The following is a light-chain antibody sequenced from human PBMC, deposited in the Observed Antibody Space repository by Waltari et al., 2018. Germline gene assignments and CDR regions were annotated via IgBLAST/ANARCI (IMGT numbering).Light chain of an antibody. V-gene: IGKV3-20*01. CDR1: QSVSSSD. CDR3: QQYGSSPWT. J-gene: IGKJ1*01. CDR2: GAS. Sequence: EIVLTQSPGTLSLSRGERATVSCRASQSVSSSDLAWYQQKPGQAPRVLIHGASNRATGIPDRFSGSGSGTDFTLTISRLEPEDFAVYYCQQYGSSPWTFGQGTKVEIK.